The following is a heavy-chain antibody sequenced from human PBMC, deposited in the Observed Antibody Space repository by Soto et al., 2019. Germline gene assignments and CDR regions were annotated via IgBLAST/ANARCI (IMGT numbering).Heavy chain of an antibody. J-gene: IGHJ3*02. Sequence: EVQLLESGGDLVQPGGSLRLSCAASGLTFRRYAMTWVRQAPGTGLEWVSSITASGGSTYYADSVKGRFAISRDNSKNPLFLQMNGLRAEDTAVYYCAKNGRAVDIILPTVDAFDIWGRGTMVTVSS. CDR3: AKNGRAVDIILPTVDAFDI. V-gene: IGHV3-23*01. D-gene: IGHD3-9*01. CDR2: ITASGGST. CDR1: GLTFRRYA.